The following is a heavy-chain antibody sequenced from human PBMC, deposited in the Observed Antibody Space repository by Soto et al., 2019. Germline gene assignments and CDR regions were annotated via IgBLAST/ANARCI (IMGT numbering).Heavy chain of an antibody. Sequence: GESLKISCKGSGYSFTSYWISGVRQLPGKGLEWMGRIDPSDSYTNYSPSFQGHVTISADKSISTAYLQWSSLKASDTAMYYCASTTVTTAYYGMDVWGQGTTVTVSS. CDR3: ASTTVTTAYYGMDV. CDR2: IDPSDSYT. V-gene: IGHV5-10-1*01. D-gene: IGHD4-17*01. CDR1: GYSFTSYW. J-gene: IGHJ6*02.